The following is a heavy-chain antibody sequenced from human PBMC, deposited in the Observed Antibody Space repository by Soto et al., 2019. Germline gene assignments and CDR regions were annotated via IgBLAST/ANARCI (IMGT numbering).Heavy chain of an antibody. V-gene: IGHV3-48*02. CDR2: ISSSSSTI. J-gene: IGHJ6*02. Sequence: GGSLRLSCAASGFTFSSYSMNWVRQAPGKGLEWVSYISSSSSTIYYADSVKGRFTISRDNAKNSLYLQMNSLRDEDTAVYYCARDLHLPRDWLPPYYYYYGMDVWGQGTTVTVSS. CDR1: GFTFSSYS. D-gene: IGHD3-9*01. CDR3: ARDLHLPRDWLPPYYYYYGMDV.